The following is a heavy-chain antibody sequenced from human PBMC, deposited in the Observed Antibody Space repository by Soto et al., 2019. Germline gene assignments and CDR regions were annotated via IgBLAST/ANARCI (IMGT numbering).Heavy chain of an antibody. D-gene: IGHD6-19*01. CDR3: AKDHRPLAVADDEAFDY. Sequence: QVQLVESGGGVVQPWRSLRLSCAASGFTFSSYGMHWVRQAPGKGLEWVAVISYDGSNKYYADAVKGRLTISRDNSNNTLYLQMNSLRAEDTAVYYCAKDHRPLAVADDEAFDYWGQGTLVTVSS. V-gene: IGHV3-30*18. CDR2: ISYDGSNK. CDR1: GFTFSSYG. J-gene: IGHJ4*02.